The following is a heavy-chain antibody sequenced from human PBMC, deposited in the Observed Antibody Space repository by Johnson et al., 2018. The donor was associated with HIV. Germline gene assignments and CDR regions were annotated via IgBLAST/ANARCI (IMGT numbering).Heavy chain of an antibody. CDR3: AAYYDFWSGSYTSGFDI. Sequence: VQLVESGGGLVHPGGSLRLSCAASGFTFSSYAMDWVRQTPGKGLEWVSGINWNGGSTGYADSVKGRFTISRDNSKNTVFLQMNSLRPEDTAMYYCAAYYDFWSGSYTSGFDIWGQGTMVTVSS. J-gene: IGHJ3*02. CDR2: INWNGGST. V-gene: IGHV3-23*04. CDR1: GFTFSSYA. D-gene: IGHD3-3*01.